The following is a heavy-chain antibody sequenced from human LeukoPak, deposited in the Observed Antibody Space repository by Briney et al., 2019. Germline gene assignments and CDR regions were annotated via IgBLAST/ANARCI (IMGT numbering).Heavy chain of an antibody. D-gene: IGHD3-22*01. CDR3: ARWAYYYDSRGRRNWFDP. J-gene: IGHJ5*02. CDR2: IYHSGST. V-gene: IGHV4-38-2*02. CDR1: GYSISSGYY. Sequence: SETLSLSCTVSGYSISSGYYWGWIRQPPGKGLEWIGSIYHSGSTYYNPSLKSRVTISVDTSKNQFSLKLSSVTAADTAVYYCARWAYYYDSRGRRNWFDPWGQGTLVTVSS.